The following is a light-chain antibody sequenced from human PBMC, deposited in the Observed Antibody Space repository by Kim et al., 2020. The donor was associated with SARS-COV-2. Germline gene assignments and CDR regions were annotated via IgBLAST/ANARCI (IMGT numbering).Light chain of an antibody. J-gene: IGLJ2*01. Sequence: QSVLTQPPSVSAAPGQKVTISCSGSGSNIGNNYVSWYQQLPGTAPKLLIYDNNERPSGIPDRFSGSKSGTSATLGITGLQTGDEADYYCGAWDSSLDALVFGGGTQLTVL. CDR1: GSNIGNNY. CDR2: DNN. CDR3: GAWDSSLDALV. V-gene: IGLV1-51*01.